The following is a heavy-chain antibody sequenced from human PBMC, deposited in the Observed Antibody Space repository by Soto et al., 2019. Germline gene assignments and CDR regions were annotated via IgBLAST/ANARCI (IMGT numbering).Heavy chain of an antibody. CDR2: ISIYYGNT. CDR3: AILPSEKYEYDF. CDR1: GYTFTDYG. V-gene: IGHV1-18*01. J-gene: IGHJ4*02. Sequence: QVQLVQSGAEVKKPGASVKVSCKGSGYTFTDYGILWLRQAPGQGLEWMGWISIYYGNTDYSQKFQGRVTMTRDISTTTAYMELTSLRSDDTAVYYCAILPSEKYEYDFWGQGTPVTVSP. D-gene: IGHD2-15*01.